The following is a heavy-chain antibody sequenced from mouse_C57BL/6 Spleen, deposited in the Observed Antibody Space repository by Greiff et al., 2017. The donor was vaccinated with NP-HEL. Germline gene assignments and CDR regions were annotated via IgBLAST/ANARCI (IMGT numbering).Heavy chain of an antibody. CDR3: AKDQLGRGKYYFDY. V-gene: IGHV1-55*01. Sequence: QVQLQQPGAELVKPGASVKMSCKASGYTFTSYWITWVKQRPGQGLEWIGDIYPGSGSTNYNEKFKSKATLTVDTSSSTAYMQLSSLTSEDSAVYYCAKDQLGRGKYYFDYWGQGTTLTVSS. CDR2: IYPGSGST. D-gene: IGHD4-1*02. J-gene: IGHJ2*01. CDR1: GYTFTSYW.